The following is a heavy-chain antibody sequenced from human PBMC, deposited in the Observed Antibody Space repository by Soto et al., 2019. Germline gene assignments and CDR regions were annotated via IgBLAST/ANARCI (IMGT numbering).Heavy chain of an antibody. Sequence: GASVKVSCKASGYTFTGYYMHWVRQAPGQGLEWMGWINPNSGGTNYAQKFQGWVTMTRDTSISTAYMELSGLRSDDTAVYYCARDRNYGMDVWGQGTTVTVSS. CDR2: INPNSGGT. CDR1: GYTFTGYY. J-gene: IGHJ6*02. CDR3: ARDRNYGMDV. V-gene: IGHV1-2*04.